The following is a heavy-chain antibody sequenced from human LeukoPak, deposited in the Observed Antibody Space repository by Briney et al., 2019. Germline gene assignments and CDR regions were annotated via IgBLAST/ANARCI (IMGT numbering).Heavy chain of an antibody. J-gene: IGHJ4*02. V-gene: IGHV3-30*18. CDR2: ISYDGTYK. D-gene: IGHD6-13*01. CDR3: AKGAVPATVHAPDPYDYDY. CDR1: GFNFGGYG. Sequence: GGSLRLSCAASGFNFGGYGMHWVRQAPGKGLEWVAFISYDGTYKNYVDSVKGRFTISRDNSRNMLYLQMSSLRPEDTAVYYCAKGAVPATVHAPDPYDYDYWGQGTLVTVSS.